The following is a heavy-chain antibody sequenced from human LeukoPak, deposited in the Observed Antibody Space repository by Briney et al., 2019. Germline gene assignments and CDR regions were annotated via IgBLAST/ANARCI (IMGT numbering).Heavy chain of an antibody. V-gene: IGHV1-69*13. CDR3: ARGAYGSGSYYSPLDFDY. J-gene: IGHJ4*02. CDR1: AGTFSSYA. Sequence: SVKVSCKASAGTFSSYAISWVRQAPGQGLEWMGVIIPSFGTANYAQEFQGRGTITVYGYTGTAYMELSSLRSKDTAVYYCARGAYGSGSYYSPLDFDYWGQGTLVTVSS. D-gene: IGHD3-10*01. CDR2: IIPSFGTA.